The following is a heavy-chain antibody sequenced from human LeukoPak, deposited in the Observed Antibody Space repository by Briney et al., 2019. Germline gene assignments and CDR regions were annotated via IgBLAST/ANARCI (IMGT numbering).Heavy chain of an antibody. CDR1: EFTFSNYA. J-gene: IGHJ4*02. CDR3: ARERGSSGGNTNGYFDY. CDR2: ISGSGGTT. D-gene: IGHD4-23*01. Sequence: GGSLRLSCAASEFTFSNYAMSGVPQAPGKGLEWVSVISGSGGTTYSADSVKGRFTISRDNSKNTLYLQMNSLRAEDTAAYYCARERGSSGGNTNGYFDYWGQGALVTVSS. V-gene: IGHV3-23*01.